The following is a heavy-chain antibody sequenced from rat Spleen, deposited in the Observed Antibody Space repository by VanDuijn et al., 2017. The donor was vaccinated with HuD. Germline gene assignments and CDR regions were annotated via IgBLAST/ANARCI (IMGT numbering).Heavy chain of an antibody. Sequence: EVQLQESGPGLVKPSQSLSLTCSVTGYSITSNYWGWIRKFPGNKMEWMGYISYSGSTSYNPSLKSRISITRDTSKNQFFLQLNSVTTEDTATYYCTRGIRRVYWYFDFWGPGTMVTVSS. V-gene: IGHV3-1*01. D-gene: IGHD1-11*01. CDR1: GYSITSNY. CDR3: TRGIRRVYWYFDF. CDR2: ISYSGST. J-gene: IGHJ1*01.